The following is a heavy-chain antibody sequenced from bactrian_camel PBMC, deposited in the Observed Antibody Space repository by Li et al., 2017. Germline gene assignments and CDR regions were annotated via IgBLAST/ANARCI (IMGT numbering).Heavy chain of an antibody. Sequence: DVQLVESGGGLVQPRGSLRLSCAASGFTFSNYDMNWVRRAPGKGLEWVSGITGTGTTWYADSVKGRFTISRDDAKNTVYLQLNSLKFEDMAMYSCATYSSLWTHNYWGQGTQVTVS. CDR1: GFTFSNYD. CDR3: ATYSSLWTHNY. V-gene: IGHV3S40*01. CDR2: ITGTGTT. J-gene: IGHJ4*01. D-gene: IGHD1*01.